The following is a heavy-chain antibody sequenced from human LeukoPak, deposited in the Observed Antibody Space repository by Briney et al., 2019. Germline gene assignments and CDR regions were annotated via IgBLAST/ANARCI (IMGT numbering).Heavy chain of an antibody. CDR3: ARDFSSSSEFDY. V-gene: IGHV1-69*04. Sequence: ASVKVSCKASGGTFSSYAISWVRQAPGQGLEWMGRIIPILGIANYAQKFQGRVTITADKSTSTAYMELSSLRSEDTAVYYCARDFSSSSEFDYWGQGTLVTVSS. J-gene: IGHJ4*02. CDR2: IIPILGIA. D-gene: IGHD6-6*01. CDR1: GGTFSSYA.